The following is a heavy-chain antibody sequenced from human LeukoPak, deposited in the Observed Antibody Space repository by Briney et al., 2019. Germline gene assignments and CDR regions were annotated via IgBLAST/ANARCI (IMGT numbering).Heavy chain of an antibody. Sequence: SETPSLTCAVYGGSFSGYYWSWIRQPPGKGLEWIGEINHSGSTNYNPSLKSRVTISVDTSKNQFSLKLSSVTAADTAVYYCARGDLWFREFPKPPYNWFDPWGQGTLVTVSS. D-gene: IGHD3-10*01. CDR3: ARGDLWFREFPKPPYNWFDP. J-gene: IGHJ5*02. CDR1: GGSFSGYY. CDR2: INHSGST. V-gene: IGHV4-34*01.